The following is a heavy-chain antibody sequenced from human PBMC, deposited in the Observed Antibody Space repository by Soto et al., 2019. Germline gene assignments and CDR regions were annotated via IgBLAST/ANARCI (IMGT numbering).Heavy chain of an antibody. CDR2: ISGTGDST. J-gene: IGHJ4*02. D-gene: IGHD3-10*01. Sequence: SLRLSCVASGFTFSNYDMSWVRQAPGKGLEWVSGISGTGDSTYYADSVKGRFTISRDNSKNTLYLQMNGLRAEDTAVYYCVKDGRITMVRGVTIPPGYWGQGTLVTVS. CDR1: GFTFSNYD. V-gene: IGHV3-23*01. CDR3: VKDGRITMVRGVTIPPGY.